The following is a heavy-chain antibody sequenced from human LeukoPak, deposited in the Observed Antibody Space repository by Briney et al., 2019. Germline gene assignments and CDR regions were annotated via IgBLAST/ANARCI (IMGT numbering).Heavy chain of an antibody. J-gene: IGHJ4*02. CDR3: ARRPYYDILTGYAYYFDY. D-gene: IGHD3-9*01. CDR2: INHSGST. V-gene: IGHV4-34*01. CDR1: GGSFSGYY. Sequence: SETLSLTCAVYGGSFSGYYWSWIRQPPGKGLEWIGGINHSGSTNYNPSLKSRVTISVDTSKNQFSLKLSSVTAADTAVYYCARRPYYDILTGYAYYFDYWGQRTLVTVSS.